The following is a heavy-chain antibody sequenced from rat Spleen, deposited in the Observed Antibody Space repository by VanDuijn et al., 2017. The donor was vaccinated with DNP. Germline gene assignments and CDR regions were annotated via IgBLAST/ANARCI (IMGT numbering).Heavy chain of an antibody. CDR1: GFTFSDYA. J-gene: IGHJ2*01. V-gene: IGHV5S23*01. D-gene: IGHD1-12*02. Sequence: EVQLVESGGGLVQPGNSLKLSCAASGFTFSDYAMAWVRQSPKKGLELVAYLSTGGGITYYRDSVKGRFTLSRDNAESTLYLQMDSLRSEDTATYYCTTTHYFDGWFPFDYWGQGVMVTVSS. CDR2: LSTGGGIT. CDR3: TTTHYFDGWFPFDY.